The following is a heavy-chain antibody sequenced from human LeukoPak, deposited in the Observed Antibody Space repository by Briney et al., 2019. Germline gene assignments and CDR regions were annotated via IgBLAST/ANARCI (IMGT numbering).Heavy chain of an antibody. CDR3: ARDVVVVPAANNWFDP. Sequence: PSETLSLTCAVYGGSFSGYYWGWIRQPPGKGLEWIGEINHSGSTNYNPSLKSRVTISVDTSKNQFSLKLSSVTAADTAVYYCARDVVVVPAANNWFDPWGQGTLVTVSS. CDR2: INHSGST. V-gene: IGHV4-34*01. J-gene: IGHJ5*02. D-gene: IGHD2-2*01. CDR1: GGSFSGYY.